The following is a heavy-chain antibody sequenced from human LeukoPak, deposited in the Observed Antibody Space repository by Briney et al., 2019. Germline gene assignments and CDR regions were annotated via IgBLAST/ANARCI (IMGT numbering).Heavy chain of an antibody. Sequence: GASVKVSCKASGCTFTGYYMHWVRQAPGQGLEWMGWISPNSGGTNYGQKFQGRVTMTRDTSISTVYMELSRLRSDDTAVYYCARRGWELLDYFDYWGQGTLVTVSS. D-gene: IGHD1-26*01. CDR3: ARRGWELLDYFDY. J-gene: IGHJ4*02. CDR1: GCTFTGYY. CDR2: ISPNSGGT. V-gene: IGHV1-2*02.